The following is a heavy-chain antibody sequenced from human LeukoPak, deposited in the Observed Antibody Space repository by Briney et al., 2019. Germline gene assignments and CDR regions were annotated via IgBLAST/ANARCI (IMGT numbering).Heavy chain of an antibody. D-gene: IGHD3-9*01. CDR1: GFTFSSYS. J-gene: IGHJ4*02. CDR2: ISSSSSYI. Sequence: GGSLRLSCAASGFTFSSYSMNWVRQAPGKGLEWVSSISSSSSYIYYADSVKGRFTISRDNAKNSLYLQMNSLRAEDTAVYYCARDYDILTGYLDYWGLGTLVTVSS. V-gene: IGHV3-21*01. CDR3: ARDYDILTGYLDY.